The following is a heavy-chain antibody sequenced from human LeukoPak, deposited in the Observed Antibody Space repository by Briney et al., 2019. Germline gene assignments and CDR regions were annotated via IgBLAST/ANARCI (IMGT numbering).Heavy chain of an antibody. CDR1: GYSFTSYW. V-gene: IGHV5-51*01. Sequence: GESLQISCNGSGYSFTSYWIGWVRQVPGKGLEWMGIIYPGDSDTRYSPSFQGQVTISADKSISTAYMQWSSLKASDTAMYYCARAGFGELLGALNWFDPWGQGTLVTVSS. J-gene: IGHJ5*02. CDR2: IYPGDSDT. CDR3: ARAGFGELLGALNWFDP. D-gene: IGHD3-10*01.